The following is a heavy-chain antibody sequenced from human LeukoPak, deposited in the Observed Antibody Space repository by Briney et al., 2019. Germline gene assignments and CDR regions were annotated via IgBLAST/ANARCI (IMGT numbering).Heavy chain of an antibody. CDR3: ASRLSFTDDY. Sequence: GGSLRLSCAASGFIFNNYVMHWVRQAPGKGLEWVSSLSGSSSYIYYADSLKGRFTISRDNAKNSLYLQMNSLRADDTAVYYCASRLSFTDDYWGQGTLVTVSS. D-gene: IGHD2-8*01. CDR1: GFIFNNYV. V-gene: IGHV3-21*01. J-gene: IGHJ4*02. CDR2: LSGSSSYI.